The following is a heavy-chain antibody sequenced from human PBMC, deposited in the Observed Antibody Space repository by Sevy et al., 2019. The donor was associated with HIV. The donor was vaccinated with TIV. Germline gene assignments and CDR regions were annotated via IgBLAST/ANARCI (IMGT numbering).Heavy chain of an antibody. Sequence: GGSLRLSCAASEFTFSSYWMSWVRQAPGKGLEWVANIKQDGSEKYYVDSVKGRFTISRDNAKNSLYLQMNILRAEDTAVYYCARDTSSFHYSGSYYFYYYYYMDVWGKGTTVTVSS. CDR3: ARDTSSFHYSGSYYFYYYYYMDV. V-gene: IGHV3-7*03. CDR1: EFTFSSYW. D-gene: IGHD1-26*01. J-gene: IGHJ6*03. CDR2: IKQDGSEK.